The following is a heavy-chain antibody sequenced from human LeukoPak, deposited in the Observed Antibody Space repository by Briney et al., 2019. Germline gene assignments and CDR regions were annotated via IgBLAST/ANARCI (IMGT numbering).Heavy chain of an antibody. CDR3: ARENKAVAAHYFDY. D-gene: IGHD6-19*01. CDR1: GITVSDNY. CDR2: IYSGGST. V-gene: IGHV3-66*01. Sequence: GGSLRLSCAASGITVSDNYMSWVRLAPGKGLEWVSVIYSGGSTYYADSVKGRFTISRDNSKNKLYLQMNSLRAEDTAVYYCARENKAVAAHYFDYWGQGTLVTVSS. J-gene: IGHJ4*02.